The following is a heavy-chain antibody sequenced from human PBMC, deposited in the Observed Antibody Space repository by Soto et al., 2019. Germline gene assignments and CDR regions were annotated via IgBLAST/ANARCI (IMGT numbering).Heavy chain of an antibody. CDR1: GFTFSSYG. V-gene: IGHV3-30*18. D-gene: IGHD5-12*01. CDR2: ISYDGSNK. CDR3: AKDLDYPYYFDY. J-gene: IGHJ4*02. Sequence: QVQLVESGGGVVQPGRSLRLSCAASGFTFSSYGMHWVRQAPGKGLEWVAVISYDGSNKYYADSVKGRFTISRDNYKNTLYLQMNSLRAEDTAVYYCAKDLDYPYYFDYWGQGTLVTVSS.